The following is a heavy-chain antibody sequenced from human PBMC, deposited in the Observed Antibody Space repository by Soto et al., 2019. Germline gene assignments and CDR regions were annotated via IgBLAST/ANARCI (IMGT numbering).Heavy chain of an antibody. V-gene: IGHV3-11*01. J-gene: IGHJ3*02. D-gene: IGHD2-15*01. CDR2: ISSSGSTI. Sequence: LSLSCAASGFTFSDYYMSWIRQAPGKGLEWVSYISSSGSTIYYADSVKGRFTISRDNAKNSLYLQMNSLRAEDTAVYYCARVTRTCSGGSCYSMADAFDIWGQGTMVTVSS. CDR3: ARVTRTCSGGSCYSMADAFDI. CDR1: GFTFSDYY.